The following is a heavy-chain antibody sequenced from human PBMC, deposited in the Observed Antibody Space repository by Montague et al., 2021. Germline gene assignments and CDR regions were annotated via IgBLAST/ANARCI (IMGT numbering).Heavy chain of an antibody. D-gene: IGHD3-22*01. CDR1: GDSVRCGIYH. Sequence: SDTVSLTSSVSGDSVRCGIYHWGWIRQSPGKGLDWIGYICDGGSASYKTSLGSRVTISLDTSSNQFSLNLRSATAADTAVYYCAAYYYGGGGRGSWGQGTLVTVSS. CDR3: AAYYYGGGGRGS. CDR2: ICDGGSA. V-gene: IGHV4-61*01. J-gene: IGHJ5*02.